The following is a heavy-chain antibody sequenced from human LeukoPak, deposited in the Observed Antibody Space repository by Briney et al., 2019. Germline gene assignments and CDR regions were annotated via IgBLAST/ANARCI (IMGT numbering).Heavy chain of an antibody. CDR3: ARQGYCGSDCYDAFDI. Sequence: ASVKVSCKASGGTFGSYAISWVRQAPGQGLEWMGWINPNSGVTDYAQKFQGRVTMTRDTSISTAYMELTRLRSDDTAVYYCARQGYCGSDCYDAFDIWGQGTMVTVSS. CDR2: INPNSGVT. V-gene: IGHV1-2*02. J-gene: IGHJ3*02. D-gene: IGHD2-21*02. CDR1: GGTFGSYA.